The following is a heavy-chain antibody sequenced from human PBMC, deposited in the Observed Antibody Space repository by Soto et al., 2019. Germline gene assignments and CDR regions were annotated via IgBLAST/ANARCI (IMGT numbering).Heavy chain of an antibody. J-gene: IGHJ4*02. CDR3: AKNLGYRGSSLTDY. D-gene: IGHD5-12*01. CDR1: GFTFSSYA. CDR2: ISGSGDSK. V-gene: IGHV3-23*01. Sequence: EVQLLESGGGLVQPGGSLRLSCAASGFTFSSYAMSWVRQAPGEGLEWVSTISGSGDSKYYADSVKGRFTISRDNSKNTLYLQMISLRAEDTAVYYYAKNLGYRGSSLTDYWGQGTLVTVSS.